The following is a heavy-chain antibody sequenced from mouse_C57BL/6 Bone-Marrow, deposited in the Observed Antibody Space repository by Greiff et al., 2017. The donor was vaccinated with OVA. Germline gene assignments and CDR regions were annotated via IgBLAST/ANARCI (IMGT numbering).Heavy chain of an antibody. D-gene: IGHD2-3*01. CDR3: AREIVLFYDGYTFYAMDY. J-gene: IGHJ4*01. CDR1: GYTFTSYW. CDR2: IDPSDSET. Sequence: QVQLQQPGAELVRPGSSVKLSCKASGYTFTSYWMHWVKQRPIQGLEWIGNIDPSDSETHYNQKFKDKATLTVDKSSSTAYMQLSSLTSEDSAVYYCAREIVLFYDGYTFYAMDYWGQGTSVTVSS. V-gene: IGHV1-52*01.